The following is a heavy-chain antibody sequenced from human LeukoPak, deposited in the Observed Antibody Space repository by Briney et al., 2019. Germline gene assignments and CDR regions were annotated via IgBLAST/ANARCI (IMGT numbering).Heavy chain of an antibody. CDR3: ARTSSIAARMLFDY. J-gene: IGHJ4*02. V-gene: IGHV1-2*02. D-gene: IGHD6-6*01. CDR1: GYTFTGYY. CDR2: INPNSGGT. Sequence: ASVKVSCKASGYTFTGYYMHWVRQAPGQGLEWMGWINPNSGGTNYAQKFQGRVTMTRDTSISTAYMELSRLRSDDTAVYYCARTSSIAARMLFDYWGQGTLVTFSS.